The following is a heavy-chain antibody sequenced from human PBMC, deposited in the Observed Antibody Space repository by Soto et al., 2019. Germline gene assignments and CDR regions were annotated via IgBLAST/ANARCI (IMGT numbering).Heavy chain of an antibody. Sequence: GGSLRLSCAASGFTVSSSYLTWVRQAPGKGLEWVAILYTGTDTVYADSVKGRFTISRDSSKNTLYLQMHSLRAEDTAMYFCARSRYTGTYSGGCLDCWGQGSPGTV. CDR1: GFTVSSSY. D-gene: IGHD1-26*01. CDR3: ARSRYTGTYSGGCLDC. J-gene: IGHJ4*02. CDR2: LYTGTDT. V-gene: IGHV3-53*01.